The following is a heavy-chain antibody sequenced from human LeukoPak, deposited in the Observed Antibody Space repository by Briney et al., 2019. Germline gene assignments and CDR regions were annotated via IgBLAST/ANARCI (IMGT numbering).Heavy chain of an antibody. V-gene: IGHV4-59*01. CDR3: ARDRRIAARRYYGMDV. CDR2: IYYSGST. Sequence: SETLSLTCTVSGGSISSYYWGWIRQPPGKGLEWSGYIYYSGSTNYNPSLKSLVTISVDTSKNQFSLKLSSVTAADTAVYYCARDRRIAARRYYGMDVWGQGTTVTVSS. D-gene: IGHD6-6*01. J-gene: IGHJ6*02. CDR1: GGSISSYY.